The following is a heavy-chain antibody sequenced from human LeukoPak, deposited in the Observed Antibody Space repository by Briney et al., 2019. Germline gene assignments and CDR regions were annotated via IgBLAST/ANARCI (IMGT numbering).Heavy chain of an antibody. CDR2: ISGSGSVI. CDR3: ARERNYCGGDCYLN. J-gene: IGHJ4*02. CDR1: GFTFSTYE. Sequence: PGGSLRLSCAASGFTFSTYEMNCVRQAPGKGLEWVSYISGSGSVIQYADSVKGRFIISRDNAKNSLYLQMSSLRAEDTAVYYCARERNYCGGDCYLNWGQGTLVTVSS. V-gene: IGHV3-48*03. D-gene: IGHD2-21*02.